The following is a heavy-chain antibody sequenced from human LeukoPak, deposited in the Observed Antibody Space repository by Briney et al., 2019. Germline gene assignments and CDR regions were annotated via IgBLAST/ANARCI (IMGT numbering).Heavy chain of an antibody. J-gene: IGHJ3*02. V-gene: IGHV4-59*01. CDR1: GGSISSYY. CDR2: IYYSGST. Sequence: SETLSLTCTVSGGSISSYYWSWIRQPPGKGLEWIGYIYYSGSTNYNPSLKSRVTISVDTSKNQFSLKLSSVTAADTAVYYCARDLPYYYDSSGAFDIWGQGTMVTVSS. CDR3: ARDLPYYYDSSGAFDI. D-gene: IGHD3-22*01.